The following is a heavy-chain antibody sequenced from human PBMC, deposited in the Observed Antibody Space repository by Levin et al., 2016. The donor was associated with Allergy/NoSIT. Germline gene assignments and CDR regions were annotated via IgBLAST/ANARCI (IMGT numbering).Heavy chain of an antibody. Sequence: WIRQPPGKGLEWVSGISDTGGTTNYADSVKGRFTISRDNSKRTVYLQMNSLRAEDTAVYYCAKDHSGDSGMDVWGQGTTVTVSS. CDR2: ISDTGGTT. J-gene: IGHJ6*02. D-gene: IGHD2-21*01. CDR3: AKDHSGDSGMDV. V-gene: IGHV3-23*01.